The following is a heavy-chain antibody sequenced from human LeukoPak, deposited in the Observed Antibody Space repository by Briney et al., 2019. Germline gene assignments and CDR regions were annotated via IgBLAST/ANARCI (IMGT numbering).Heavy chain of an antibody. V-gene: IGHV4-34*01. Sequence: SETLSLTCAVYGGSFSGYYWRWIRQPPGKGLEWIGEINHSGSTNYNPSLKSRVTISVDTSKNQFSLKLSSVTAADTAVYYCARARIMITFGGVIPDAFDLWGQGTMVTVSS. CDR3: ARARIMITFGGVIPDAFDL. CDR2: INHSGST. CDR1: GGSFSGYY. J-gene: IGHJ3*01. D-gene: IGHD3-16*02.